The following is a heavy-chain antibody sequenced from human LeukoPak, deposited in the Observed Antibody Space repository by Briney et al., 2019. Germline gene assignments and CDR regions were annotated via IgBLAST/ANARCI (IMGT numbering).Heavy chain of an antibody. V-gene: IGHV3-23*01. D-gene: IGHD6-19*01. CDR2: ISVSGRTT. CDR1: GFTFNSYA. Sequence: GGSLRLSCAASGFTFNSYAMTWVRQAPGKGLEWVSTISVSGRTTHFADSVKGRFTISRDDSNNTVFLRMNSLSVEDTAIYYCGKDHFMAGPPGYWGQGTLVTVSS. CDR3: GKDHFMAGPPGY. J-gene: IGHJ4*02.